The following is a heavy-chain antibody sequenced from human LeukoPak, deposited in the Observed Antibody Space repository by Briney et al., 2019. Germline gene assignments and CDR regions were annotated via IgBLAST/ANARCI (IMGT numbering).Heavy chain of an antibody. Sequence: PGGSLRLSCAASGFTVSSHYMSWVRQAPGKGLEWVSVIYSGGNTYYADSVKGRFTISRDNSKNTLYLQMNSLRAEDTAVYYCARELGSYSSSSQGDYWGQGTLVTVSS. CDR3: ARELGSYSSSSQGDY. CDR2: IYSGGNT. V-gene: IGHV3-53*01. J-gene: IGHJ4*02. CDR1: GFTVSSHY. D-gene: IGHD6-6*01.